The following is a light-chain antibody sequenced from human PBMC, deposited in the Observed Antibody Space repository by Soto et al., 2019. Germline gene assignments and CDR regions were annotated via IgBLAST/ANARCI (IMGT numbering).Light chain of an antibody. CDR2: AVS. J-gene: IGLJ1*01. Sequence: QSALTQPASVSGSPGQSITISCTGTSSDVGNYNYVSWYRQYPGKAPKLMIYAVSRRPSGVSNRFSGSKSGNTASLTISGLEAEDAADYYCTSYTPSSTYVFGTGTKLTVL. CDR3: TSYTPSSTYV. V-gene: IGLV2-14*03. CDR1: SSDVGNYNY.